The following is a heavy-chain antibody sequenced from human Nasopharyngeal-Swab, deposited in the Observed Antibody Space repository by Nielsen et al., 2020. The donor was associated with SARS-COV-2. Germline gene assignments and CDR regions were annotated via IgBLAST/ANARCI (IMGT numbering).Heavy chain of an antibody. CDR2: IRTSNNYI. V-gene: IGHV3-21*01. J-gene: IGHJ2*01. Sequence: GESLKISCAASGFTFSFYSMNWVRQAPGKGLEWVSSIRTSNNYIYYADSVRGRFTISRDNAKNSLHLQLNSLRAEDTAVYYCARGIAAADPGWYFDLWGRGTLVTVPS. D-gene: IGHD6-13*01. CDR3: ARGIAAADPGWYFDL. CDR1: GFTFSFYS.